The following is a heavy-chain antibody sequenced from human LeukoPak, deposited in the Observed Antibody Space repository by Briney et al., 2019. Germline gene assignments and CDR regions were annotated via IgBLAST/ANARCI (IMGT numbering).Heavy chain of an antibody. D-gene: IGHD1-26*01. CDR3: ARAQPVVGATYFDY. Sequence: GGSLRLSCAASGCTFSSYWMHWVRQAPGKGLVWVSRINSDESSTSYADSVKGRFTISRDNAKNTLYLQMNSLRAEDTAVYYCARAQPVVGATYFDYWGQGTLVTVSS. J-gene: IGHJ4*02. V-gene: IGHV3-74*01. CDR2: INSDESST. CDR1: GCTFSSYW.